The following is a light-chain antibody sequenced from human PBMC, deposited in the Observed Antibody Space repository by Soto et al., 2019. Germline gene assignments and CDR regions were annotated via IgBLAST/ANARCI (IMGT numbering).Light chain of an antibody. CDR2: DVS. J-gene: IGLJ1*01. CDR1: SSDVGGYNY. Sequence: QSALTQPRSVSGSPGQSATISCTGTSSDVGGYNYVSWYQQHPGKAPKLMIYDVSKRPSGVPDRFSGSKSGNTASLTISGLQAEDEADYYCCSYAGIYTWVFGTGTKLTVL. CDR3: CSYAGIYTWV. V-gene: IGLV2-11*01.